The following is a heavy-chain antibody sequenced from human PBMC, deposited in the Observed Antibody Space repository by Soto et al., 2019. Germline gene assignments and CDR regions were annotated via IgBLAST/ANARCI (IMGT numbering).Heavy chain of an antibody. D-gene: IGHD3-22*01. V-gene: IGHV4-4*02. CDR3: SRGDPGYYDSSGYHDS. J-gene: IGHJ4*02. Sequence: QVQLQESGPGLVKPSGTLALTCAVSGGSISSSNWWSWVRQPPGKGLEWIGEIYHSGSTNYNPSLKSRVTISVDKSKNQFSLKLSSVTAADTAVYSCSRGDPGYYDSSGYHDSWGQGTLVTVSS. CDR2: IYHSGST. CDR1: GGSISSSNW.